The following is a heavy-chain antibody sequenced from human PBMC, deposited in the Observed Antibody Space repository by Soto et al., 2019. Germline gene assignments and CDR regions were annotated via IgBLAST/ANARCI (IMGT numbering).Heavy chain of an antibody. V-gene: IGHV4-31*03. CDR1: GGSISSGGYY. J-gene: IGHJ6*02. Sequence: QVQLQESGPGLVKPSQTLSLTCTVSGGSISSGGYYWSWIRHHPGKGLEWIGYIYYSGSTYYNPSLMNRVTISVDTSKYQFSLKLSSVTAADTAVYYCARARVLRHGMDVWGQGTTVTVSS. CDR2: IYYSGST. D-gene: IGHD2-15*01. CDR3: ARARVLRHGMDV.